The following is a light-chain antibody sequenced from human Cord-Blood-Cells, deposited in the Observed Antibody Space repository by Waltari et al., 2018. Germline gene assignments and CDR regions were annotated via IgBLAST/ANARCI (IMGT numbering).Light chain of an antibody. J-gene: IGKJ4*01. Sequence: EIVLTQSPATLSLSPGERATLSCRASQVVGSYLAWYQQKPGQAPRLLIYDASNRATGIPARFSGSGSGTDFTLTISSLEPEDFAVYCCQQRSNWPLTFGGGTKVEIK. V-gene: IGKV3-11*01. CDR3: QQRSNWPLT. CDR2: DAS. CDR1: QVVGSY.